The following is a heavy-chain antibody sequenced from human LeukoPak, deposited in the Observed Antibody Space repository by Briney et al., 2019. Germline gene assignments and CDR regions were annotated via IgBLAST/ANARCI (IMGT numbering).Heavy chain of an antibody. J-gene: IGHJ4*02. CDR1: GYSFTSYW. V-gene: IGHV5-51*01. D-gene: IGHD3-22*01. CDR3: ATGYYSHYFVY. CDR2: IYPGDSDT. Sequence: GESLKISCKGSGYSFTSYWIGWVRQMPGKGLEWMGIIYPGDSDTKYSPSFRGQVTISADKSISTAYLQWSSLKASDTAMYYCATGYYSHYFVYCGQGTLVTVSS.